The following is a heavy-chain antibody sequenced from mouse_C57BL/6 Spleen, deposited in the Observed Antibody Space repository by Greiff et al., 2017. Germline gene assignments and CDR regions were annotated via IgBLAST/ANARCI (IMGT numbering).Heavy chain of an antibody. CDR3: ARGGVYYDYEYWYFDV. V-gene: IGHV1-82*01. Sequence: QVQLQQSGPELVKPGASVKISCKASGYAFSSSWMNWVKQRPGKGLEWIGRIYPGDGDTNYNGKFKGKATLTADKSSSTAYMQLSSLTSEDSAVYFCARGGVYYDYEYWYFDVWGTGTTVTVSS. CDR1: GYAFSSSW. D-gene: IGHD2-4*01. CDR2: IYPGDGDT. J-gene: IGHJ1*03.